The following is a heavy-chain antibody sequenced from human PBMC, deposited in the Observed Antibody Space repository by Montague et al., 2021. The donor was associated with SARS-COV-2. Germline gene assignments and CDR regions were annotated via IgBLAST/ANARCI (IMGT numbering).Heavy chain of an antibody. D-gene: IGHD3-10*01. CDR3: ARGRRILLWFGELLSGGDYYGMDV. CDR2: TNHSGST. V-gene: IGHV4-34*01. J-gene: IGHJ6*02. CDR1: GGFFSGYY. Sequence: SETLSLTCAVYGGFFSGYYWSWIRQPPGKGLEWIGETNHSGSTNYNPSLKSRVTISVDTSKNQFSLKLSSVTAADTAVYYCARGRRILLWFGELLSGGDYYGMDVWGQGTTVTVSS.